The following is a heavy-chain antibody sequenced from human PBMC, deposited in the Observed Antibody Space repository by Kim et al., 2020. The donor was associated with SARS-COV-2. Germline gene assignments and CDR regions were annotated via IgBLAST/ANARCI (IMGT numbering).Heavy chain of an antibody. V-gene: IGHV4-4*07. Sequence: SETLSLTCTVSGGSISSYYWSWIRQPAGKGLEWIGRIYTSGSTNYNPSLKSRVTMSVDTSKNQFSLKLSSVTAADTAVYYCAREYSSSWQDYWYFDLWGRGTLVTVSS. CDR3: AREYSSSWQDYWYFDL. CDR1: GGSISSYY. J-gene: IGHJ2*01. CDR2: IYTSGST. D-gene: IGHD6-13*01.